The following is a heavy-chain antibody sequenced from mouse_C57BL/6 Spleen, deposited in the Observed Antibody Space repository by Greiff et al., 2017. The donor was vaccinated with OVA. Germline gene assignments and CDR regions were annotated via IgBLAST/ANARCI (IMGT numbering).Heavy chain of an antibody. CDR2: IRSKSSNYAT. J-gene: IGHJ4*01. Sequence: EVQLVESGGGLVQPKGSLKLSCAASGFTFNTYAMHWVRQAPGKGLEWVARIRSKSSNYATYYADSVKDRFTISRDDSQSMLYLQMNNLKTEDTAMYYWVGDNYGSSYKYYYAMDYWGQGTSVTVSS. V-gene: IGHV10-3*01. CDR3: VGDNYGSSYKYYYAMDY. D-gene: IGHD1-1*01. CDR1: GFTFNTYA.